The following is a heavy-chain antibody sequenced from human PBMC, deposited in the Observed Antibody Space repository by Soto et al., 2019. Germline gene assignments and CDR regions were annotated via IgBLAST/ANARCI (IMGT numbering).Heavy chain of an antibody. CDR1: GYTFTIYY. CDR2: INPSGGST. D-gene: IGHD2-8*01. Sequence: QVQLVQSGAEVKKPGASVKISCKASGYTFTIYYMHWVRQSPGQVLEWMGIINPSGGSTNHAQKLQGRVAMTRDTSTSTVYMELNSLRSEDTAVYYCARPPYPGCINAVCYPLDYWGQGTLVTVSS. CDR3: ARPPYPGCINAVCYPLDY. J-gene: IGHJ4*02. V-gene: IGHV1-46*01.